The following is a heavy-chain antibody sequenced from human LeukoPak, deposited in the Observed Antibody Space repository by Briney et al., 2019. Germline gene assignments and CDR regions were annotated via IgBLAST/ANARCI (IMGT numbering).Heavy chain of an antibody. CDR2: ISSSSSTI. CDR1: GFTFSSYS. V-gene: IGHV3-48*01. D-gene: IGHD6-6*01. J-gene: IGHJ4*02. CDR3: AGSSSPYTY. Sequence: PGGSLRLSCAASGFTFSSYSMNWVRQAPGKGLEWVSYISSSSSTIYYADSVKGRFTISRDNAKNSLYLQMNSLGAEDTAVYYCAGSSSPYTYWGQGTLVTVSS.